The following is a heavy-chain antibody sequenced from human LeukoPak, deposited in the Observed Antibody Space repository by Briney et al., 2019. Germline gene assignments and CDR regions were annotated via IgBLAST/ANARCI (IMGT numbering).Heavy chain of an antibody. J-gene: IGHJ3*02. D-gene: IGHD3-16*01. CDR2: INPNNGGT. CDR3: ASFNEGDAFDI. Sequence: ASVKVSCKASGYIFTVYFMHWVRPAPGQGLEWMGWINPNNGGTKYAQKFQGRVGMTRDTSISTAYMDLSSLTSDDTAVYYCASFNEGDAFDIWGQGTMVTVSS. V-gene: IGHV1-2*02. CDR1: GYIFTVYF.